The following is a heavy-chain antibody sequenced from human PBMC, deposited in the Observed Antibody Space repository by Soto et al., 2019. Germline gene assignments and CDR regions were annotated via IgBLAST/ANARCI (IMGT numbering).Heavy chain of an antibody. CDR2: ISSSGSTI. CDR3: ARRGGYDFWSGYNWFDP. CDR1: GFTFSSYE. J-gene: IGHJ5*02. V-gene: IGHV3-48*03. D-gene: IGHD3-3*01. Sequence: GGSLRLSCAASGFTFSSYEMNWVRQAPGKGLEWVSYISSSGSTIYYADSVKGRFTISRDNAKNSLYLQMNSLRAEDTAVYYCARRGGYDFWSGYNWFDPWGQGTLGTVSS.